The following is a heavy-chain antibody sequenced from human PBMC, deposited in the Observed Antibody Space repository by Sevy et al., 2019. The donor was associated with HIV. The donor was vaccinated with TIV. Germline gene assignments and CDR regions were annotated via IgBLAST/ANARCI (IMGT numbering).Heavy chain of an antibody. Sequence: GESLKSSCKGSGYSFTDYWVAWVRQRPGKGLEWMGIIYPGDSDTRYSPSFQGQVTISADKSISTAYLQWTSLKASDSAMYFCARATAGTAPYYYYYTMSVWGQGTTVTVSS. CDR3: ARATAGTAPYYYYYTMSV. V-gene: IGHV5-51*01. CDR2: IYPGDSDT. D-gene: IGHD5-18*01. J-gene: IGHJ6*02. CDR1: GYSFTDYW.